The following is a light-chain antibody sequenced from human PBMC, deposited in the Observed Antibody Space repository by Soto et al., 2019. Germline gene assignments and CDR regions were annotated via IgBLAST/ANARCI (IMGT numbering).Light chain of an antibody. V-gene: IGKV3-20*01. CDR3: QHYDGSPRT. J-gene: IGKJ2*01. CDR2: AVF. CDR1: QSVRSNY. Sequence: ETVLTQSPGTVSLYPGERATLSCTTSQSVRSNYLAWYQQTPGQAPRLVVYAVFNRATGIPDRFSGSGSGADSTLTIGGLDPEDPAVDYCQHYDGSPRTFGQGTKLEI.